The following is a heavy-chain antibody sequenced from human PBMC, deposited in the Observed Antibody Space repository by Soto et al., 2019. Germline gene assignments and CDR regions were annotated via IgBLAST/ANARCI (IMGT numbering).Heavy chain of an antibody. V-gene: IGHV3-23*01. CDR2: ISGTGTST. CDR3: AKHDRGDYMGS. CDR1: GFTFSNYA. Sequence: EVQVLESGGDLVQPGGSLRLSCVASGFTFSNYAMSWVRQAPGKGLEWVSTISGTGTSTYYADFVKGRFTISRDNSKNSLYVQMNSLRAEDTAVYYCAKHDRGDYMGSWGQGTLVTVSS. D-gene: IGHD3-16*01. J-gene: IGHJ4*02.